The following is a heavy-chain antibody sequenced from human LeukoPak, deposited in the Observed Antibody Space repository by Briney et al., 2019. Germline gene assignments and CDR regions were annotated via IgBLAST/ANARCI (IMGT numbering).Heavy chain of an antibody. Sequence: NPSETLSLTCTVSGVSISSSNSYWGWIRQPPGKGLEWIGSIYYSGSTYYNPSLKSRVTISVDTSKNQFSLKLSSVTAADTAVYYCARSPDGYNLYYFDYWGQGTLVTVSS. J-gene: IGHJ4*02. CDR3: ARSPDGYNLYYFDY. CDR2: IYYSGST. D-gene: IGHD5-24*01. V-gene: IGHV4-39*01. CDR1: GVSISSSNSY.